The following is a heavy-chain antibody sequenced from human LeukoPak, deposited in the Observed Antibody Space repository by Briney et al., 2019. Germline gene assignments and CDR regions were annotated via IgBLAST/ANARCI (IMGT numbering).Heavy chain of an antibody. D-gene: IGHD3-22*01. CDR2: ISSSSSYI. V-gene: IGHV3-21*01. J-gene: IGHJ4*02. CDR3: ARDYYDSSGMGPDY. Sequence: GGSLRLSCAASGFTFSSYSMSWVRQARGKGLEWVSSISSSSSYIYYADSVKGRFTISRDNAKNSLYLQMNSLRAEDTAVYYCARDYYDSSGMGPDYWGQGTLVTVSS. CDR1: GFTFSSYS.